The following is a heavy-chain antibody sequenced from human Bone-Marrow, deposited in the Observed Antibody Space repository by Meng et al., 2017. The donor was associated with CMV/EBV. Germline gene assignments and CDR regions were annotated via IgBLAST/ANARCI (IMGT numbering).Heavy chain of an antibody. J-gene: IGHJ4*02. CDR3: AREWRGSVIRRSGLSIHLDY. CDR1: GFTFSSYE. Sequence: GESLKISCAASGFTFSSYEMNWVRQAPGKGLWWVSYISSSGSTIYYADSVKGRFTISRDNAKNSLFLQMNSLRAEDTAVYYCAREWRGSVIRRSGLSIHLDYWGQGTLVTVSS. D-gene: IGHD3-10*01. V-gene: IGHV3-48*03. CDR2: ISSSGSTI.